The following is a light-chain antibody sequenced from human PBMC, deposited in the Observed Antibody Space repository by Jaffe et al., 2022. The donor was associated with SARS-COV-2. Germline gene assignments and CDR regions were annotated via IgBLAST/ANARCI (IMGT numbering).Light chain of an antibody. CDR3: AARDSSLSAWL. CDR1: SSNIGINY. Sequence: QSVLTQPPSVSAAPGQKVTISCSGSSSNIGINYVSWYQHLPGTAPKLLIYENDKRPSGIPDRFSGSKSGTSATLGITGLQTGDEADYYCAARDSSLSAWLFGGGTKLTVL. CDR2: END. V-gene: IGLV1-51*02. J-gene: IGLJ3*02.